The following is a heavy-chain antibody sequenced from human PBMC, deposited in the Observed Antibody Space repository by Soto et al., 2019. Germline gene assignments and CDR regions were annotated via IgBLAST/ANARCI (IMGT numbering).Heavy chain of an antibody. J-gene: IGHJ6*02. CDR1: GYTFTNYY. Sequence: GASVKVSCKASGYTFTNYYMHWVREAPGQGLELMSIINPSGGSTSYAQKFQGRVTMTRDTSSSTVYMELSSLRSDDTAVYYCARDKGGYSYGLGYYYGMDVWGQGTTVTVYS. V-gene: IGHV1-46*01. CDR3: ARDKGGYSYGLGYYYGMDV. CDR2: INPSGGST. D-gene: IGHD5-18*01.